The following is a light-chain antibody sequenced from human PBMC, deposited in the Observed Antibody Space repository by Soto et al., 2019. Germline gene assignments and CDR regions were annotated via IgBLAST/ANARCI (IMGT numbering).Light chain of an antibody. CDR1: QTADKW. CDR3: QQYNDYPYT. Sequence: DIPVTQSPSTLSASVGDRVIIACRASQTADKWVAWYQQKPGKAPNVLIYDASRLESGVPSRFSGSGSGTLFTLTISNLQPDDFATYYGQQYNDYPYTFGQGTKVEI. CDR2: DAS. J-gene: IGKJ2*01. V-gene: IGKV1-5*01.